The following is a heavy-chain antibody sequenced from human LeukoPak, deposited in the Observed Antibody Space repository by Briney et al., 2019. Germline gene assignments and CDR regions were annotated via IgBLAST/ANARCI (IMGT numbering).Heavy chain of an antibody. D-gene: IGHD3-3*02. J-gene: IGHJ4*02. CDR2: IKQDGSEK. CDR3: ARSRHFWSGYFDY. V-gene: IGHV3-7*01. Sequence: GGSLRLSCAAYGFTFSSYWMSWVRQAPGKGLEGVANIKQDGSEKYYVDSVKGRFTISRDNAKNSLYLQMNSLRAEDTAVYYCARSRHFWSGYFDYWGQGTLVTVSS. CDR1: GFTFSSYW.